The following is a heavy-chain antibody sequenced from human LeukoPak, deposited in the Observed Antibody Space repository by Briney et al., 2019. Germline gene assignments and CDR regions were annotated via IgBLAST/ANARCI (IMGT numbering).Heavy chain of an antibody. D-gene: IGHD4-17*01. CDR1: GGSISSYY. Sequence: SETLSLTCTVSGGSISSYYWSWIRQPAGKGLEWIGRIYTSGSTNYNPSLKSRVTMSVDTSKNQFSLKLSSVTAADTAVYYCARDRDDYGGYAFDYWGQGTLVTVSS. J-gene: IGHJ4*02. CDR2: IYTSGST. V-gene: IGHV4-4*07. CDR3: ARDRDDYGGYAFDY.